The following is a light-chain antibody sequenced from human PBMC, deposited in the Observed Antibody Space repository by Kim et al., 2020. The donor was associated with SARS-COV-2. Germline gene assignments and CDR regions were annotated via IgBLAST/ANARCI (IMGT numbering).Light chain of an antibody. CDR1: KLGDKY. V-gene: IGLV3-1*01. CDR2: EDS. Sequence: SPGQTASITCSGDKLGDKYACWYQQRPGQSPVLVIYEDSKRPSGIPERFSGANSGNTATLTISGTQAMDEADYYCQAWDSSNAWVFGTGTKVTVL. J-gene: IGLJ1*01. CDR3: QAWDSSNAWV.